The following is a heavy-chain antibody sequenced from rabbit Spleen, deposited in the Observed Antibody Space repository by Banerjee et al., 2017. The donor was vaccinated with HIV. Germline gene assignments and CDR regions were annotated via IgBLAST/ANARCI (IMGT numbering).Heavy chain of an antibody. CDR2: IDPVFGIT. V-gene: IGHV1S7*01. J-gene: IGHJ6*01. D-gene: IGHD8-1*01. CDR1: GFSLSNYY. Sequence: QLKESGGGLVQPGGSLKLTCTVSGFSLSNYYMSWVRQAPGKGLEWIGYIDPVFGITYYANWVNGRFSISRENAQNTVFLQMTSLTAADTATYFCARDGAGGSYFALWGQGTLVTVS. CDR3: ARDGAGGSYFAL.